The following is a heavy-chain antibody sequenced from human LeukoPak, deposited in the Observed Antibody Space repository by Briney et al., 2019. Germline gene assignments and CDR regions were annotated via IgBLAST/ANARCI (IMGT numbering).Heavy chain of an antibody. Sequence: GESLRLSCAASGFTFSSYSMNWVRQAPGKGLEWVSYISSASNTIYYADSVKGRFTISRDNAKNSLYLQMNSLRAEDTAMYYCARDGWFGDYNWFDPWGQGTLATVSS. CDR3: ARDGWFGDYNWFDP. D-gene: IGHD3-10*01. J-gene: IGHJ5*02. CDR1: GFTFSSYS. V-gene: IGHV3-48*01. CDR2: ISSASNTI.